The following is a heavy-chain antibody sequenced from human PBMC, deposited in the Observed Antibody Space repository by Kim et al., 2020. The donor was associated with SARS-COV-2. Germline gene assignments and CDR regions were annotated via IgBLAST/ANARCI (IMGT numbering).Heavy chain of an antibody. V-gene: IGHV1-3*01. CDR3: ARDLNPTVFDY. CDR2: IDAGTGNR. D-gene: IGHD4-4*01. CDR1: GYTFTKYP. Sequence: ASVKVSCKAFGYTFTKYPIHWLRQAPGQRLEWXGWIDAGTGNRRYSESFQGRVTTXRDTPANIDYMELIRLTSEDTGIYDCARDLNPTVFDYWGQGTLVTVSS. J-gene: IGHJ4*02.